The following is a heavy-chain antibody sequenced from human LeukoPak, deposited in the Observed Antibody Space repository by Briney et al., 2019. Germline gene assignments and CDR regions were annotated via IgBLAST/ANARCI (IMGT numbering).Heavy chain of an antibody. V-gene: IGHV4-4*02. D-gene: IGHD3-3*01. CDR2: INHSGST. J-gene: IGHJ4*02. Sequence: SETLSLTCGVSGGSISGSNWWSWVRQPPGKGLEWIGEINHSGSTNYNPSLKSRVTISVDTSKNQFSLNLSSVTAADTAVYYCARGRGYDFWSAYQSDYWGQGTLVTVSS. CDR3: ARGRGYDFWSAYQSDY. CDR1: GGSISGSNW.